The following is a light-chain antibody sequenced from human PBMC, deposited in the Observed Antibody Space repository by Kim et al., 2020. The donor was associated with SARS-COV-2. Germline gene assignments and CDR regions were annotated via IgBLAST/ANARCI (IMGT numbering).Light chain of an antibody. CDR3: QQYGSSLLT. V-gene: IGKV3-20*01. J-gene: IGKJ4*01. Sequence: EIVLTQPPGTLSLSPGERATLSCRASQSVASSYLAWYQQKPGQAPKLLIYDASRRATGIPDRFSGRGSGTDFTLTISRLEPEDFAVYYCQQYGSSLLTFGGGTKVDIK. CDR1: QSVASSY. CDR2: DAS.